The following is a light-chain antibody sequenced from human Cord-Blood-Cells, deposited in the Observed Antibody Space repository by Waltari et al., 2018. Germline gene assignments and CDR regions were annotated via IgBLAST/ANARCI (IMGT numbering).Light chain of an antibody. CDR2: DAS. J-gene: IGKJ4*01. Sequence: DIVLTQSPATLSLSPGARATLSCRASQSVSSYLAWYQQKPGQAPRLLIYDASNRATGIPARFSGSGSGTDFTLTISSLEPEDFAVYYCQQRINWPLTFGGGTKVEIK. CDR1: QSVSSY. V-gene: IGKV3-11*01. CDR3: QQRINWPLT.